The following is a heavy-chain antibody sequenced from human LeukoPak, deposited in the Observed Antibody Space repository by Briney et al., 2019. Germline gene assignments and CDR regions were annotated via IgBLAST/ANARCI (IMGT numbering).Heavy chain of an antibody. D-gene: IGHD6-13*01. CDR1: GFTVSSNY. V-gene: IGHV3-66*01. CDR3: ARDPIAAAGYY. J-gene: IGHJ4*02. Sequence: GGSLRLSCAASGFTVSSNYMSWVRQAPGKGLEWVSVIYSGRSTYYADSVKGRFTISRDNSKNTLYLQMNSLRAEDTAVYYCARDPIAAAGYYWGQGTLVTVSS. CDR2: IYSGRST.